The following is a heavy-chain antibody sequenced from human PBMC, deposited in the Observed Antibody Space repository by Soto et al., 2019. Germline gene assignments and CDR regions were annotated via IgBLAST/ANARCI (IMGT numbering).Heavy chain of an antibody. CDR3: AKDGRVVPAAIVYYYYYMDV. Sequence: PGGSLRLSCAASGFTVSSNYMSWVRQAPGKGLEWVSVIYSGGSTYYADSVKGRFTISRDNSKNTLYLQMNSLRAEDTAVYYCAKDGRVVPAAIVYYYYYMDVWGKGTTVTVSS. V-gene: IGHV3-66*01. CDR2: IYSGGST. J-gene: IGHJ6*03. CDR1: GFTVSSNY. D-gene: IGHD2-2*01.